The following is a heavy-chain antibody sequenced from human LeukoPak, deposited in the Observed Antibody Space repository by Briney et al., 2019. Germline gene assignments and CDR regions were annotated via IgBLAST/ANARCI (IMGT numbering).Heavy chain of an antibody. Sequence: SETLSLTCTVSGGSISSYYWSWIRQPPGKGLEWIGYIYYSGSTNYNPSLKSRATISVDTSKNQFSLKLSSVTAADTAVYYCVYISMTTVTTYSYWGQGTLVTVSS. CDR1: GGSISSYY. CDR2: IYYSGST. V-gene: IGHV4-59*01. CDR3: VYISMTTVTTYSY. D-gene: IGHD4-11*01. J-gene: IGHJ4*02.